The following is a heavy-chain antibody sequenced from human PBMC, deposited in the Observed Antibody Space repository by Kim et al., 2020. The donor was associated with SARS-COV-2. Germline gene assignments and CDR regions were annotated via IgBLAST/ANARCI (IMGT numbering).Heavy chain of an antibody. Sequence: GGSLRLSCAASGFTFSRFWMHWVRQAPGKGLVRVLGTNSGGSSTSNADSVKGPCTITSDNANNTLYLLLNSLRAEDTAVYYCVSDPSIWSTIAWY. CDR1: GFTFSRFW. V-gene: IGHV3-74*01. CDR2: TNSGGSST. D-gene: IGHD3-10*01. J-gene: IGHJ2*01. CDR3: VSDPSIWSTIAWY.